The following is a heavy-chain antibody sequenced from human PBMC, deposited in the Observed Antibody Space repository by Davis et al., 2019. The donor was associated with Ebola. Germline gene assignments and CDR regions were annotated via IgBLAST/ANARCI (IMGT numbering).Heavy chain of an antibody. CDR1: GFTFSSYG. D-gene: IGHD2-2*01. CDR3: AKERIVVVPAAPFWYYYYMDV. V-gene: IGHV3-30*18. CDR2: ISYDGSNK. Sequence: GESLKISCAASGFTFSSYGMHWVRQAPGKGLEWVAVISYDGSNKYYADSVKGRFTISRDNSKNTLYLQMNSLRAEDTAVYYCAKERIVVVPAAPFWYYYYMDVWGKGTTVTVSS. J-gene: IGHJ6*03.